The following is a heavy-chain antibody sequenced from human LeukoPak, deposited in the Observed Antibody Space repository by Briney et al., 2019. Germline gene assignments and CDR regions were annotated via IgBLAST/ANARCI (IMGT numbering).Heavy chain of an antibody. J-gene: IGHJ4*02. CDR3: VRDLGEADIFDY. CDR2: LNSDSRYK. Sequence: GGSLRLSCAASGFTFSSYEMNWVRQAPGKGLEWVSSLNSDSRYKFYADSVKGRFTISRDNAKNSLYLQMNSLRAEDSAVYYCVRDLGEADIFDYWGQGTLVTVSS. V-gene: IGHV3-21*06. CDR1: GFTFSSYE. D-gene: IGHD3-16*01.